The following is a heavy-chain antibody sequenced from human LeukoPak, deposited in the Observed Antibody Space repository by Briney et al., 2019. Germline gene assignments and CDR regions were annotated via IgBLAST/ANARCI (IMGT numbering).Heavy chain of an antibody. J-gene: IGHJ3*02. CDR3: ASSTPWDI. D-gene: IGHD4-23*01. CDR1: GGTFSSYA. Sequence: SVKVSCKASGGTFSSYAISWVRQAPGQGLEWMGRIIPILGIANYAQKFQGRVTITADKSTSTAYMELSSLRPEDTAVYYCASSTPWDIWGQGTMVTVSS. CDR2: IIPILGIA. V-gene: IGHV1-69*04.